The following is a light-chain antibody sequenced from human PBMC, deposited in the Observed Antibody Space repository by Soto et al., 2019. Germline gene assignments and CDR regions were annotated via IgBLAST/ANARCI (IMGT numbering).Light chain of an antibody. CDR1: QDISRW. V-gene: IGKV1-12*01. CDR3: QQTNTFPLT. CDR2: AAS. J-gene: IGKJ4*01. Sequence: DVQMTQSPSSVAASVGDRVTVTCRASQDISRWLAWYQRKPGKAPKLLIYAASTLNSGVPSRFSGCGSGTDFTLTISSLQPEDFATYYCQQTNTFPLTFGGGTKVEIK.